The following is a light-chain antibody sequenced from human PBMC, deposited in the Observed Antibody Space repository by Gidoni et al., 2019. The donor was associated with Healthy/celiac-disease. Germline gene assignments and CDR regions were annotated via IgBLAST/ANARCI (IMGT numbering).Light chain of an antibody. J-gene: IGKJ2*02. CDR2: GAS. CDR3: QQYNNWPRT. V-gene: IGKV3-15*01. Sequence: EIVMTQSPATLSVSPGERATISCRASQSVSSNLAWYQQKPGQAPRLLIYGASTRATGIPARFSGSGSGTEFTLTNSSLQSEDFAVYYCQQYNNWPRTFGQGTKLEIK. CDR1: QSVSSN.